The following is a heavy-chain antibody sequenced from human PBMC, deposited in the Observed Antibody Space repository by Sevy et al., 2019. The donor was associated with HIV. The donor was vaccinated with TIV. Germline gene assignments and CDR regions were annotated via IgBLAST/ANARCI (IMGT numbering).Heavy chain of an antibody. CDR3: ARGASSGWDYFDY. CDR2: ISGLSNYI. D-gene: IGHD6-19*01. CDR1: GFTFSNYN. V-gene: IGHV3-21*01. J-gene: IGHJ4*02. Sequence: GGSLRLSCAASGFTFSNYNINWVRQAPGKGLEWVSYISGLSNYIHYADSLGGRFTISRDNAKNSVYLQMNSLRTEDTAVYYCARGASSGWDYFDYWGQGTLVTVSS.